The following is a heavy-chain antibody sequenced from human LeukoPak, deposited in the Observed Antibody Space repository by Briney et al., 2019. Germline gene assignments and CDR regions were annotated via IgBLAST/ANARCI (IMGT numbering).Heavy chain of an antibody. V-gene: IGHV3-20*04. CDR2: LYWSGASL. D-gene: IGHD1-26*01. J-gene: IGHJ4*02. CDR3: ARGENLSPYYDAAGSYFSDY. Sequence: GSLRLSCAASGLTHDDFDDYGVKWARHAPGKGLEWGAGLYWSGASLGYADSVTGRLTISRDNAQKYVYLEMNSLRAEDTAVYYCARGENLSPYYDAAGSYFSDYWGQGTLVTVSS. CDR1: GLTHDDFDDYG.